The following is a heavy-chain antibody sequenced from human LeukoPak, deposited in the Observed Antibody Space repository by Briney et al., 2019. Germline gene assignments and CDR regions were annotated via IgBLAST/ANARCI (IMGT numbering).Heavy chain of an antibody. CDR1: GFTVINNY. Sequence: PGGSLRLSCAASGFTVINNYMTWIRQPPGKGLEWIGSIYYDGTTHYNPSLRSRLTISVDTSNNQFSLKLSSVTAADTAVYFCARTNYYYDSSGYSNFDYWGQGTLVTVSS. CDR2: IYYDGTT. D-gene: IGHD3-22*01. V-gene: IGHV4-39*01. J-gene: IGHJ4*02. CDR3: ARTNYYYDSSGYSNFDY.